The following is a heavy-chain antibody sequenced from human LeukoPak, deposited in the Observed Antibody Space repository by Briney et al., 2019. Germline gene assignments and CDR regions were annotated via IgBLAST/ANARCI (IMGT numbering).Heavy chain of an antibody. V-gene: IGHV5-51*01. J-gene: IGHJ4*02. CDR3: ARSSYYGDILPFDY. D-gene: IGHD3-10*01. Sequence: GGSLKISFKGSGYPFTNYWIGWVRRMPGKGLECMGIIYPGDSDTRYSPSFQGQVTISADKSISTAYLQWSSLRASDTAMYYCARSSYYGDILPFDYWGQGTLVTVSS. CDR1: GYPFTNYW. CDR2: IYPGDSDT.